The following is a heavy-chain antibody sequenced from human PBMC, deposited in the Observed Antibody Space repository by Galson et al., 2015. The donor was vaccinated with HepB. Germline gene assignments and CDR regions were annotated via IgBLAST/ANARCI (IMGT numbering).Heavy chain of an antibody. J-gene: IGHJ5*02. CDR3: TTPDFSTSWYTFDH. V-gene: IGHV3-15*07. CDR2: IKSKTDGETT. CDR1: GFTFTNAW. Sequence: SLRLSCAASGFTFTNAWMNWVRQAPGKGLEWVGRIKSKTDGETTDYAAPVKGRFTISRDDSKNTLYLQMNSLKTEDTAVYYCTTPDFSTSWYTFDHWGQGTLVTVSS. D-gene: IGHD6-13*01.